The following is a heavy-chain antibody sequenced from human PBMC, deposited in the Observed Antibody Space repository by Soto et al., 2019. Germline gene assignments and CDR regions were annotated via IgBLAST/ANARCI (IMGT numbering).Heavy chain of an antibody. CDR3: AKKVNSGPGSQYFDY. CDR2: FRTSGDGGTT. D-gene: IGHD3-10*01. Sequence: GALRLSCAASGFTFSSYSMSWVRQAPGKGLEWVSGFRTSGDGGTTYYADSVKGRFTISRDNSKNMLFLQMNSLRAEDTAIYYCAKKVNSGPGSQYFDYWGQGTLVTVSS. J-gene: IGHJ4*02. V-gene: IGHV3-23*01. CDR1: GFTFSSYS.